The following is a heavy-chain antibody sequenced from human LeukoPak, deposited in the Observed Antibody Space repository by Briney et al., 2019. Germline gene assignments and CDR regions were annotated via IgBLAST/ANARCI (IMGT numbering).Heavy chain of an antibody. Sequence: ASLKVSCKTSGYTFSNLDINLLRQAPRQGLEWMGWMSPNSGDTGYAQKFQGRVSMTRDTSISTAYMELSSLRSEDTAVYYCASNPPNTGDFYYWGLGSLVTVSS. CDR3: ASNPPNTGDFYY. D-gene: IGHD1-1*01. V-gene: IGHV1-8*01. J-gene: IGHJ4*02. CDR1: GYTFSNLD. CDR2: MSPNSGDT.